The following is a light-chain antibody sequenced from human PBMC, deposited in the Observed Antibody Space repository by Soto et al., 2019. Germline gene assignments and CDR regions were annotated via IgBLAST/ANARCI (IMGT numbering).Light chain of an antibody. CDR2: SND. CDR1: NANIGNHF. V-gene: IGLV1-47*02. CDR3: VAWDDSLSGLV. Sequence: QSVLTQPPSASGTPGQRVTISCSGGNANIGNHFVCWYQQLPGTAPKLLIDSNDQRPSGVLDRFSGSKSGTSASLAISGLRSEDGADYYCVAWDDSLSGLVFGTGTKRTVL. J-gene: IGLJ1*01.